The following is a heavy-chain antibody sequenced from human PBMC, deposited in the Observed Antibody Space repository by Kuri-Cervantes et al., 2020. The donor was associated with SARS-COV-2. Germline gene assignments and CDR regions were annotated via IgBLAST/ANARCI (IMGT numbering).Heavy chain of an antibody. CDR3: ARAPLSHSNAQPFWFDY. CDR2: ISSSGSTI. CDR1: GFTFSSYE. V-gene: IGHV3-48*03. J-gene: IGHJ4*02. D-gene: IGHD4-11*01. Sequence: GESLKISCAASGFTFSSYEMNWVRQAPGKGLEWVSYISSSGSTIYHADSVKGRFTVSRDNAKNSLYLQMNSLRAEDTAVYYCARAPLSHSNAQPFWFDYWGQGTLVTVSS.